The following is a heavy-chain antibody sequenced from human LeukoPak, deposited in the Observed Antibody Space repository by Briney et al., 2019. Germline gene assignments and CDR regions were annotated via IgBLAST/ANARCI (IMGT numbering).Heavy chain of an antibody. V-gene: IGHV4-61*02. J-gene: IGHJ6*03. Sequence: SETLSLTCTVSGGSISSGSYYWSWIRQPAGKGLEWIGRIYTSGSTNYNPSLKCRVTISVDTSKNQFSLKLSSVTAADTAVYYCARGWVLPRNPRPRPMDVWGKGTTVTVSS. CDR1: GGSISSGSYY. CDR3: ARGWVLPRNPRPRPMDV. D-gene: IGHD3-22*01. CDR2: IYTSGST.